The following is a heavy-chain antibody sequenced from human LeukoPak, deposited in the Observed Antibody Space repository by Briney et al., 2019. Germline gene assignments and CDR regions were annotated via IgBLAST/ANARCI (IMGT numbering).Heavy chain of an antibody. CDR2: IYYSGST. V-gene: IGHV4-31*03. D-gene: IGHD4-23*01. Sequence: PSQTLSLTCTVSGGSISSGGYYWSWIRRHPGKGLEWIGYIYYSGSTYYNPSLKSRVTISVDTSKNQFSLKLSSVTAADTAVYYCARGYYGGTVYDIWGQGTMVTVSS. J-gene: IGHJ3*02. CDR3: ARGYYGGTVYDI. CDR1: GGSISSGGYY.